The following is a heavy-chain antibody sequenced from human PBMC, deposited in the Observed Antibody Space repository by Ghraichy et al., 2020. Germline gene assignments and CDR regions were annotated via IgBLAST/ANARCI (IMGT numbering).Heavy chain of an antibody. J-gene: IGHJ3*02. Sequence: ASVKVSCKPSGYTFTSYYLHWLRQAPGQGPEWMGLINPIAGTTIYAPKFQGRVTMTRDRSSSTVYMELSSLTSDDTALYYCARLGDFTADTIDAFDIWGQGIMVTVSS. D-gene: IGHD6-13*01. CDR2: INPIAGTT. CDR1: GYTFTSYY. CDR3: ARLGDFTADTIDAFDI. V-gene: IGHV1-46*01.